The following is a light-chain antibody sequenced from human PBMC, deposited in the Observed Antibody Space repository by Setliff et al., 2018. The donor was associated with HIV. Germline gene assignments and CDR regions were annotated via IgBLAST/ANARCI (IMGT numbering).Light chain of an antibody. CDR1: SSDVGGYKY. CDR3: SSYTSSSTWV. J-gene: IGLJ1*01. CDR2: EVS. V-gene: IGLV2-14*01. Sequence: QSVLTQPASVSGSPGQSITISCTGTSSDVGGYKYVSWYQQHPGKAPKLMIYEVSNRPSGVSNRLSGSKSGNTASLTISGLQVEDESDYYCSSYTSSSTWVFGTGTKVTVL.